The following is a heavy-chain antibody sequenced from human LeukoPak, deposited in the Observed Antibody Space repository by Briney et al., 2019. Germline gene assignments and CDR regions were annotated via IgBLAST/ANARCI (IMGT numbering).Heavy chain of an antibody. Sequence: ASVKVSCKAAGYTFTGYYMFWVRQAPGQGLEWMGRINPNSGSTNYAQKFQGRVTMTRDTSISTAYMELSRLRSDDTAVYYCATGYCSGGSCYSVENWFDPWGQGTLVTVSS. D-gene: IGHD2-15*01. V-gene: IGHV1-2*06. CDR1: GYTFTGYY. CDR2: INPNSGST. J-gene: IGHJ5*02. CDR3: ATGYCSGGSCYSVENWFDP.